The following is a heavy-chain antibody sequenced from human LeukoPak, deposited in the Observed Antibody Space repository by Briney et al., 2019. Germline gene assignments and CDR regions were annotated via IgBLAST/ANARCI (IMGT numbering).Heavy chain of an antibody. Sequence: PGRSLRLSCAASGFTVSSNYMSWVRQAPGKGLEWVSVIYSGGSTYYADSVKGRFTISRDNSKNTLYLQMNSLRAEDTAVYYCARLEDYGDYIGPGGWFDPWGQGTLVTVSS. J-gene: IGHJ5*02. CDR1: GFTVSSNY. V-gene: IGHV3-53*01. D-gene: IGHD4-17*01. CDR2: IYSGGST. CDR3: ARLEDYGDYIGPGGWFDP.